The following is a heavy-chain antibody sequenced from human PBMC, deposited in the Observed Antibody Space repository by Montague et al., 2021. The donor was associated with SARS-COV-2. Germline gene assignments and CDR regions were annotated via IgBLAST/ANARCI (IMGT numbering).Heavy chain of an antibody. CDR1: GGSISSSNW. Sequence: SETLSLTCAVSGGSISSSNWWSRVRQPPGKGLEWIGEIYHSGSTNYNPSLKSRVTISVDKSKNQLSLKLNSVTAADTAVYYCARQGRDGYNTYYFDYWGQGTLVTVSS. J-gene: IGHJ4*02. V-gene: IGHV4-4*02. CDR3: ARQGRDGYNTYYFDY. CDR2: IYHSGST. D-gene: IGHD5-24*01.